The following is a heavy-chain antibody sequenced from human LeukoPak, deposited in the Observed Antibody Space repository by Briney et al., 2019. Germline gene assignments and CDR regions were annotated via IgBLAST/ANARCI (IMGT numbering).Heavy chain of an antibody. V-gene: IGHV3-30-3*01. D-gene: IGHD2-15*01. CDR3: ARDSPISCSGGSCQNWFDP. CDR1: GFTFSSYA. J-gene: IGHJ5*02. Sequence: ERSLRLSCAASGFTFSSYAMHWVRQAPGKGLEWAAVISYDGSNKYYADSVKGRFTISRDNSKNTLYLQMNSLRAEDTAVYYCARDSPISCSGGSCQNWFDPWGQGTLVTVSS. CDR2: ISYDGSNK.